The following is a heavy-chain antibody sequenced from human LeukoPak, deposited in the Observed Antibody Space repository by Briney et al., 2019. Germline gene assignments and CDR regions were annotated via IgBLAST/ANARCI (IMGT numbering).Heavy chain of an antibody. Sequence: SETLSLTCAVYGGSFSGYYWSWIRQPPGKGLEWIGEINHSGSTNYNPSLKSRVPISVATYKNQFSLQRSSVPAADTAVYYCARGPGTVAHDYWGQGTLVTVSS. V-gene: IGHV4-34*01. CDR3: ARGPGTVAHDY. CDR1: GGSFSGYY. D-gene: IGHD4-23*01. CDR2: INHSGST. J-gene: IGHJ4*02.